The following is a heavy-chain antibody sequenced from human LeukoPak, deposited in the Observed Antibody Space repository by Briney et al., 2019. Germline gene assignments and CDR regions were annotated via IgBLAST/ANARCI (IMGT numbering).Heavy chain of an antibody. CDR2: IYTSGST. V-gene: IGHV4-61*02. CDR1: GGSISSGSYY. CDR3: ARDRGDYDILTGPISGFDY. J-gene: IGHJ4*02. D-gene: IGHD3-9*01. Sequence: TSQTLSLTCTVSGGSISSGSYYWSWIRQPAGKGLEWIGRIYTSGSTNYNPSLKSRVTISVDTSKNQFSLKLSSVTAADTAVYYCARDRGDYDILTGPISGFDYWGQGTLVTVSS.